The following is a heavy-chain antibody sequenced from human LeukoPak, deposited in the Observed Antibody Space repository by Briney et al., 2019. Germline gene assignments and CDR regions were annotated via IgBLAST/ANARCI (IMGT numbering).Heavy chain of an antibody. J-gene: IGHJ4*02. CDR2: INPNSGGT. D-gene: IGHD6-13*01. Sequence: ASVKLSCKASGYTFIGYYMHWVRQAPGQGLEWMGWINPNSGGTNYAQKFQGRVTMTRDTSISTAYMELSRLTSDDTAVYYCARGGIATPGSGDWGQGTLVTVSS. V-gene: IGHV1-2*02. CDR3: ARGGIATPGSGD. CDR1: GYTFIGYY.